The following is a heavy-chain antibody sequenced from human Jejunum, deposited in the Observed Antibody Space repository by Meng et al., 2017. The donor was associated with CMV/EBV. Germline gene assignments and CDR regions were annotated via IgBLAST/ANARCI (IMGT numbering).Heavy chain of an antibody. CDR2: INTDGSNT. V-gene: IGHV3-74*01. D-gene: IGHD4-17*01. Sequence: SGLPISTYCMHWVRQVPGKGLEWVSRINTDGSNTNSADSVKGRFTISRDNAKSTLYLQMNSLTAEDTAVYYCIRGPYGADSWYDYWGQGTLVTVSS. J-gene: IGHJ4*02. CDR3: IRGPYGADSWYDY. CDR1: GLPISTYC.